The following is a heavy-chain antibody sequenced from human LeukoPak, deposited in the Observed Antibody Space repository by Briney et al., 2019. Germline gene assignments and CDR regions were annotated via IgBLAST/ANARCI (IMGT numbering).Heavy chain of an antibody. CDR1: GFTFSSYS. J-gene: IGHJ4*02. D-gene: IGHD3-10*01. CDR3: ARDDRGPYYPDRGHFDY. CDR2: ISSSSSYI. Sequence: PGGSLGLSCAASGFTFSSYSMNWVRQAPGKGLEWVSSISSSSSYIYYADSVKGRFTISRDNAKNSLYLQMNSLRAEDTAVYYCARDDRGPYYPDRGHFDYWGQGTLVTVSS. V-gene: IGHV3-21*01.